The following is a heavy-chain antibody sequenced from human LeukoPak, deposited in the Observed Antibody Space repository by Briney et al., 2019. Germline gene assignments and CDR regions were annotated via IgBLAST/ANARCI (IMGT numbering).Heavy chain of an antibody. V-gene: IGHV3-30*14. J-gene: IGHJ3*02. CDR3: ARKKATYSSSWYISSHDAFDI. D-gene: IGHD6-13*01. CDR1: GFTFSSYA. Sequence: PGGSLRLSCAASGFTFSSYAMHWVRQAPGKGLEWVAVISYDGSNKYYADSVKGRFTISRDNSKNTLYLQMNSLRAEDTAVYYCARKKATYSSSWYISSHDAFDIWGQGTMVTVSS. CDR2: ISYDGSNK.